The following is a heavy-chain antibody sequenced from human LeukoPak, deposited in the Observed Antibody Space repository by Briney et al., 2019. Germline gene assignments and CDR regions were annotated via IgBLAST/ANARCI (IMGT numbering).Heavy chain of an antibody. CDR2: IYYSGST. CDR3: ARDLKHYYYGSGSSYYYYMDV. V-gene: IGHV4-59*01. J-gene: IGHJ6*03. D-gene: IGHD3-10*01. Sequence: SETLSLTCTASGGSISSYYWSWIRQPPGKGLEWIGYIYYSGSTNYNPSLKSRVTISVETSKNQFSLKLSSVTAADTAVYYCARDLKHYYYGSGSSYYYYMDVWGKGTTVTISS. CDR1: GGSISSYY.